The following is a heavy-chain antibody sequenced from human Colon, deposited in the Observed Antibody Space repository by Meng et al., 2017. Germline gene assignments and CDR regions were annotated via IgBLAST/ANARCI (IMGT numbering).Heavy chain of an antibody. CDR2: IYPGDSDT. D-gene: IGHD6-19*01. J-gene: IGHJ1*01. CDR3: ARVGTTYSSAFPH. V-gene: IGHV5-51*01. CDR1: EYSFTSYF. Sequence: GESLKISCQGSEYSFTSYFIAWVRQMPGKGLEWMGSIYPGDSDTRYSPSFQGQVTISVDKSISTAYLQWGSLKASDSGMYFCARVGTTYSSAFPHWGQGNQVT.